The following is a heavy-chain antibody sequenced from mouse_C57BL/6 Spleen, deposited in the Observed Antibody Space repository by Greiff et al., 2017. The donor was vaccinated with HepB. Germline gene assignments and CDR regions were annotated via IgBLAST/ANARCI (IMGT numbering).Heavy chain of an antibody. CDR1: GFSFTSYG. CDR3: ARHYSNYRGYAMDY. D-gene: IGHD2-5*01. CDR2: IWSDGST. V-gene: IGHV2-6-1*01. Sequence: QVQLKESGPGLVAPSQSLSITCTVSGFSFTSYGVHWVRQPPGKGLEWLVVIWSDGSTTYNSAIKSRLSISKDNSKSQVFLKRNSLQTDDTAMYYCARHYSNYRGYAMDYWGQGTSVTVSS. J-gene: IGHJ4*01.